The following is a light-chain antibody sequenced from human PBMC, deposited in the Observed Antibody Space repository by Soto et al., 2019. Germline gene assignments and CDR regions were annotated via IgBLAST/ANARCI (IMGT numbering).Light chain of an antibody. J-gene: IGKJ1*01. Sequence: DIQMTQSPSSLSASVGDRVTITCRASQSISTYLNWYQQKPGKAPRLLIYAASSLQSGGPSRFSGSGSETVFTLTISRLQPEDFASYFCQQSHSAPWTCGQGTKVEIK. V-gene: IGKV1-39*01. CDR2: AAS. CDR3: QQSHSAPWT. CDR1: QSISTY.